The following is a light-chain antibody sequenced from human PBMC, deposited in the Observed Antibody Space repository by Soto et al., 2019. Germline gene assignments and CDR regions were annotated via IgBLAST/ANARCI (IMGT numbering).Light chain of an antibody. J-gene: IGKJ5*01. CDR3: QQYGSSTAWT. CDR2: GAS. Sequence: EMVLTQSPGQLSLSPGERATLSCRASQSVSSSYLAWYQQKPGQAPRLLIYGASSRATGIPDRFSGSGSGTDFTLTISRLEPEDFAVYYCQQYGSSTAWTFGQGTRLEIK. V-gene: IGKV3-20*01. CDR1: QSVSSSY.